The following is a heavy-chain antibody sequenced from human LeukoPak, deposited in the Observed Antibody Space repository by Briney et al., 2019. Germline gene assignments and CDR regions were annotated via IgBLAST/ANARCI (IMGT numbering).Heavy chain of an antibody. V-gene: IGHV3-23*01. CDR1: GFTVSSNY. J-gene: IGHJ5*02. CDR2: ISGTGGTT. D-gene: IGHD4-17*01. CDR3: AKGSSRGTTLTWFDP. Sequence: GGSLRLSCAASGFTVSSNYMSWVRQAPGKGLEWVSVISGTGGTTYYADSVKGQFTVSRDNSQNTLYLQMNSLRVDDTAVYYCAKGSSRGTTLTWFDPWGQGTLVTVSS.